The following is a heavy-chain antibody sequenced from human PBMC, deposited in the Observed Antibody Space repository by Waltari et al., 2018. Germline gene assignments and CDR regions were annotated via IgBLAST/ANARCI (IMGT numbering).Heavy chain of an antibody. Sequence: QVQLQQWGAGLLKPSETLSLTCAVYGGSFSGYYWSWIRQPPGKGLEWIGEINHSGSTNYNPSLKSRVTISVDTSKNQFSLKLSSVTAADTAVYYCARGRKGGIAAVEDAFDIWGQGTMVTVSS. V-gene: IGHV4-34*01. CDR1: GGSFSGYY. CDR3: ARGRKGGIAAVEDAFDI. D-gene: IGHD6-13*01. J-gene: IGHJ3*02. CDR2: INHSGST.